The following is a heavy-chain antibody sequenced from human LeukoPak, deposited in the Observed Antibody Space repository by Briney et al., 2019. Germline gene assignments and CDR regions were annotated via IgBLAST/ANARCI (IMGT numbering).Heavy chain of an antibody. D-gene: IGHD3-9*01. V-gene: IGHV1-46*01. J-gene: IGHJ5*02. CDR1: GCTFTSYY. Sequence: ASVKVSCKASGCTFTSYYMHWVRQAPGQGLEWMGIINPSGGSTSYAQKFQGRVTMTRDASTSTVYMELNSLRSDDTAVFYCARAAFDYDFLTGSYRRGWFDPWGQGTLVTVSS. CDR2: INPSGGST. CDR3: ARAAFDYDFLTGSYRRGWFDP.